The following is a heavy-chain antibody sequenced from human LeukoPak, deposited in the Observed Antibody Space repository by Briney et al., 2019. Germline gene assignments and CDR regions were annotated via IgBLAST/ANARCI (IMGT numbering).Heavy chain of an antibody. Sequence: ASVKVSCKPSGYTFTGYYIQWVRQAPGQGLEWMGWINPNSGGTNYAPKFQGRVSMTRDTSISTAYMELSRLRSDDTAVYYCARGVVAATLYYYMDVWGKGTTVTISS. CDR1: GYTFTGYY. D-gene: IGHD2-15*01. V-gene: IGHV1-2*02. CDR3: ARGVVAATLYYYMDV. CDR2: INPNSGGT. J-gene: IGHJ6*03.